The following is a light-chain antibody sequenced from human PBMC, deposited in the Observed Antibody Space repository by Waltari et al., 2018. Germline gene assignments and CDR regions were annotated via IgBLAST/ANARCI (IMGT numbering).Light chain of an antibody. Sequence: QSALTQPASVSGSPGQSITISCTGTSSDVGNSNLVSWYQQHPGKATKLMISAGSKRPSGVSNRFSGSKSGNTASLTISGLQAEDEADYYCCSYAGSSTYVFGTGTKVTVL. J-gene: IGLJ1*01. CDR3: CSYAGSSTYV. V-gene: IGLV2-23*01. CDR2: AGS. CDR1: SSDVGNSNL.